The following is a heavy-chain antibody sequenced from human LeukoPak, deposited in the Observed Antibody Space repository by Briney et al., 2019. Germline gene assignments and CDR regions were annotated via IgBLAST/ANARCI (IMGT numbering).Heavy chain of an antibody. D-gene: IGHD2-21*02. V-gene: IGHV1-2*02. CDR3: ARDHCSDNDCYEDYYYGMDV. J-gene: IGHJ6*02. Sequence: ASVKVSCKASGYTFTGYYMHWVRQAPGQGLEWMGWINPNSGGTNSAQKFQGRVTMTRDTSISTACMELSRLRSDDTAVYYCARDHCSDNDCYEDYYYGMDVWGQGTTVTVSS. CDR1: GYTFTGYY. CDR2: INPNSGGT.